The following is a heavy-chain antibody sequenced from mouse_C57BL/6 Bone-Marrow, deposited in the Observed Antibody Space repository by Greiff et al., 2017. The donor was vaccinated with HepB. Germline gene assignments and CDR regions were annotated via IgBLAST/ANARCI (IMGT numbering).Heavy chain of an antibody. Sequence: EVMLVESGGGLVQPKGSLKLSCAASGFSFNTYAMNWVRQAPGKGLEWVARIRSKSNNYATYYADSVKDRFTIFRDDSESMLYLQMNNLKTEDTAMYYCVRQEYYDYAWFAYWGQGTLVTVSA. V-gene: IGHV10-1*01. CDR2: IRSKSNNYAT. J-gene: IGHJ3*01. D-gene: IGHD2-4*01. CDR1: GFSFNTYA. CDR3: VRQEYYDYAWFAY.